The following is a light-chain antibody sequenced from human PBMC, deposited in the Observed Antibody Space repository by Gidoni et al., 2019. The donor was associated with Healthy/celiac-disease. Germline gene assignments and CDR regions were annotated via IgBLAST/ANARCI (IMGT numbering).Light chain of an antibody. CDR2: EDN. CDR1: SGSIASNY. Sequence: NFMLTQPHSASESPGKTVTISCTRSSGSIASNYVQWYQQRPGSSPTTVIYEDNQRPSGVPDRFSGSIDSSSNSASLTISGLKTEDEADYYCQSYDSSIEVFGGGTKLTVL. CDR3: QSYDSSIEV. V-gene: IGLV6-57*01. J-gene: IGLJ2*01.